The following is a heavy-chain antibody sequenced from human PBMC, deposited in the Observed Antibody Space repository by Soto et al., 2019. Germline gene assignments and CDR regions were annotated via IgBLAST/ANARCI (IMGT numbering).Heavy chain of an antibody. CDR3: AKDVYSSSSDHYYYYGMDV. D-gene: IGHD6-6*01. V-gene: IGHV3-23*01. Sequence: GGSLRLSCAASGFTFSSYAMSWVCQAPGKGLEWVSAISGSGGSTYYADSVKGRFTISRDNSKNTLYLQMNSLRAEDTAVYYCAKDVYSSSSDHYYYYGMDVWGQGTTVTVSS. CDR2: ISGSGGST. J-gene: IGHJ6*02. CDR1: GFTFSSYA.